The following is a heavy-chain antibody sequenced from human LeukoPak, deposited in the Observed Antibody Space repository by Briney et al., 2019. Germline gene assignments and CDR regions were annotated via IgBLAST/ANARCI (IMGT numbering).Heavy chain of an antibody. J-gene: IGHJ3*02. V-gene: IGHV1-2*02. D-gene: IGHD5-24*01. CDR1: GYTFTGYY. Sequence: ASVKVSCKASGYTFTGYYMHWVRQAPGQGLEWMGWINPNSGGTNYAQKFQGRVTMTRDTSISTAYMELSRLRSDDTAVYYCARGPGERWLQLGWNAFDIWGQGTMVTVSS. CDR2: INPNSGGT. CDR3: ARGPGERWLQLGWNAFDI.